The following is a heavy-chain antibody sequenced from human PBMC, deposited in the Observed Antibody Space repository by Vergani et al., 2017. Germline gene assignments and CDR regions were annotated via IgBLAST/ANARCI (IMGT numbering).Heavy chain of an antibody. J-gene: IGHJ6*02. CDR3: ARHRGWGLVVVAATPWYYYYGMDV. CDR2: IYPGDSDT. Sequence: EVQLVQSGAEVKKPGESLKISCKGSGYSFNSYWIGWVRQMPGKGLEWMGIIYPGDSDTRYSPSFQGQVTISADKSISTAYLQWSSLKASYTAMYYCARHRGWGLVVVAATPWYYYYGMDVWGQGTTVTVSS. D-gene: IGHD2-15*01. CDR1: GYSFNSYW. V-gene: IGHV5-51*01.